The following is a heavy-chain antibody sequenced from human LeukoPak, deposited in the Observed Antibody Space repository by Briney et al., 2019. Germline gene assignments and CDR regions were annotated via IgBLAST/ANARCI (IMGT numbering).Heavy chain of an antibody. Sequence: PGGSLRLSCAASGFTFSSYSMNWVRQAPGKGLEWVSSISSSSSYIYYADSVKGRFTISRDNAKNSLYLQMNSLRAEDTAVYYCAREENYCSGGSCPFDYWGQGTLVTVSS. CDR1: GFTFSSYS. CDR2: ISSSSSYI. J-gene: IGHJ4*02. D-gene: IGHD2-15*01. CDR3: AREENYCSGGSCPFDY. V-gene: IGHV3-21*01.